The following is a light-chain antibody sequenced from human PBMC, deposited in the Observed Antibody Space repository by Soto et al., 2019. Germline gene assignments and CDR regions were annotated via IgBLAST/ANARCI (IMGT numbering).Light chain of an antibody. V-gene: IGKV3-15*01. J-gene: IGKJ1*01. Sequence: EIVMTQSPATLSVSPGERATLSCRASQSVSSNLAWYQHKPGQAPRLLIYGASTRATGIPARFSGSGFGTEFTLTISSLQSEDFAVYYCQQYNNRPPWTFGQGTKVDIK. CDR3: QQYNNRPPWT. CDR1: QSVSSN. CDR2: GAS.